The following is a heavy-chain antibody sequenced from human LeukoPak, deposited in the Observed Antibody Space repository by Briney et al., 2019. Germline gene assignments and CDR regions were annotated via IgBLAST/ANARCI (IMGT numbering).Heavy chain of an antibody. J-gene: IGHJ4*02. CDR1: GFTFRKYA. V-gene: IGHV3-23*01. CDR2: ISGNGGST. Sequence: PGGSLRLSCAASGFTFRKYAMSWVRQAPGKGLEWVSAISGNGGSTYYADSVKGRLAISRDNSKNTLYLQVSSLRAGDTAVYYCASRPDCSSSTCLYYFDYWGQGTLVTVSS. D-gene: IGHD2-2*01. CDR3: ASRPDCSSSTCLYYFDY.